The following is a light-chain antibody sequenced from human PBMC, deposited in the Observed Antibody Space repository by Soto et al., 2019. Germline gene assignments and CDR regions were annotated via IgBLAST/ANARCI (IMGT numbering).Light chain of an antibody. CDR2: GAS. V-gene: IGKV3-20*01. CDR3: HQYGSSPLT. J-gene: IGKJ4*01. CDR1: QSVSSSY. Sequence: EIVLTQSPGTLSLSPGERATLSCRASQSVSSSYLAWYQQKPGQAPRLLIYGASSRATGIPDRFSGSGSGTDFTLTISSLEPDDFAVYYCHQYGSSPLTFGGGTKVEIK.